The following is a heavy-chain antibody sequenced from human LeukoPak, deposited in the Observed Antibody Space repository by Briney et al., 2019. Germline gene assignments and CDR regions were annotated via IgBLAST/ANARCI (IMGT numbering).Heavy chain of an antibody. CDR1: GYTFTSYA. J-gene: IGHJ5*02. CDR3: ARDLGYCTGGTCYPNWFDP. Sequence: ASVKVSCKASGYTFTSYAMHWERQAPGQRLEWIGWINAGNDNTKYSQKFQGRVTITRDTSASTAYMELSSLRSDDTAVYYCARDLGYCTGGTCYPNWFDPWGQGTLVTVSS. V-gene: IGHV1-3*01. CDR2: INAGNDNT. D-gene: IGHD2-15*01.